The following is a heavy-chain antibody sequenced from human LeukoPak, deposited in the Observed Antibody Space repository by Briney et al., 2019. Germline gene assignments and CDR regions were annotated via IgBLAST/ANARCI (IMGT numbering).Heavy chain of an antibody. J-gene: IGHJ4*02. CDR1: GFSISSYW. Sequence: GGSLRLSCTASGFSISSYWMNSVRQAPGKGLEWVANIKKDGSETKYVDSLRGRFTISRDNAKNSVYLQMNSLRAEDTAVYYCTGGAGWLTDYWGQGTLVTVSS. D-gene: IGHD6-19*01. CDR3: TGGAGWLTDY. CDR2: IKKDGSET. V-gene: IGHV3-7*05.